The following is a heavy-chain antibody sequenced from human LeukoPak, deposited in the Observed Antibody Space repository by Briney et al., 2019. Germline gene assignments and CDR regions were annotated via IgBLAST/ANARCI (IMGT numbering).Heavy chain of an antibody. CDR3: ATDHGYGGNSGAFDI. CDR2: FDPEDGET. Sequence: ASVTVSCKVSGYTLTELSMHWVRQAPGKGLEWMGGFDPEDGETIYAQKFQGRVTMTEDTSTDTAYMELSSLRSEDTAVYCCATDHGYGGNSGAFDIWGQGTMVTVSS. CDR1: GYTLTELS. J-gene: IGHJ3*02. V-gene: IGHV1-24*01. D-gene: IGHD4-23*01.